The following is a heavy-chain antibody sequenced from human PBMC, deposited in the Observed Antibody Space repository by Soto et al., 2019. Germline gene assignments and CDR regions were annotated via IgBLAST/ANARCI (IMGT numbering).Heavy chain of an antibody. CDR3: AKRFFGSGSPPGAFDI. Sequence: EVQLLESGGGLVQPGGSLRLSCVASGFSFSKYAMSWVRQAPGKGPEWVSFISSSGNSSYYADSVKGQFTISRDNSKNTLYLQMNSLRAEDTAVYYCAKRFFGSGSPPGAFDIWGQGTMVTVSS. D-gene: IGHD3-10*01. J-gene: IGHJ3*02. CDR1: GFSFSKYA. V-gene: IGHV3-23*01. CDR2: ISSSGNSS.